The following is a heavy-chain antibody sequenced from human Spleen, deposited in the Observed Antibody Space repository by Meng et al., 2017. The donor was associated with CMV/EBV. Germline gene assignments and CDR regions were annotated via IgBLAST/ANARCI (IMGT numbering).Heavy chain of an antibody. V-gene: IGHV4-30-4*01. CDR3: ARDVRSDFWSGYIWP. Sequence: GGSLSSGVYSWGWIRPPPGKGLEWIGYIYYSGSTYSTPSLKSRVTISVDTSKNQFSLKLSSVTAADTAVYYCARDVRSDFWSGYIWPWGQGTLVTVSS. CDR2: IYYSGST. CDR1: GGSLSSGVYS. J-gene: IGHJ5*02. D-gene: IGHD3-3*01.